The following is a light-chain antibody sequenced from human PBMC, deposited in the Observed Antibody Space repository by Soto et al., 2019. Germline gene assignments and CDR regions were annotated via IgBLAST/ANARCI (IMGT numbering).Light chain of an antibody. CDR2: SNN. Sequence: QSVLTQPPSASGTPGQRVTISCSGSSSTIGTNTVNWYQQLPGTAPKLLIYSNNRRPSGVPDRFSGSKSGTSASLAISGLQSEDEADYYCAAWDDSLSGYVFGAGTKLTVL. CDR1: SSTIGTNT. J-gene: IGLJ1*01. V-gene: IGLV1-44*01. CDR3: AAWDDSLSGYV.